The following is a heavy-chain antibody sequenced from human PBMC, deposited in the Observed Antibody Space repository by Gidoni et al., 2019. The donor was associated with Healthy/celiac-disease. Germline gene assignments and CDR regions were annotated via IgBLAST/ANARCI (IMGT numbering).Heavy chain of an antibody. CDR2: IYPGDSDT. CDR1: GYSSTSYW. V-gene: IGHV5-51*01. J-gene: IGHJ1*01. CDR3: ATPPLAATTYERYFQH. D-gene: IGHD2-15*01. Sequence: EVQLVQSGAEVKKPGESLKLFCKGSGYSSTSYWIGWVRQLPGKGLEWRGIIYPGDSDTRYSPSFQGQVTISADKSISTAYLQWSSLKASDTAMYYCATPPLAATTYERYFQHWGQGTLVTVSS.